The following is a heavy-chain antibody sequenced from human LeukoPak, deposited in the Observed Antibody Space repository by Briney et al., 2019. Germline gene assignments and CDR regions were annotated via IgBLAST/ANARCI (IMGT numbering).Heavy chain of an antibody. Sequence: PGGSLRLSCAASGFTFSSYWMHWVRQAPGKGLVWVSRINSDGSSTSYADSVKGRFTMSRDNSKNTLYLQVNSLRAEDTAVYYCAKDSYYDYVWGSYRYTNQFDYWGQGTLVTVSS. V-gene: IGHV3-74*01. CDR3: AKDSYYDYVWGSYRYTNQFDY. CDR2: INSDGSST. D-gene: IGHD3-16*02. J-gene: IGHJ4*02. CDR1: GFTFSSYW.